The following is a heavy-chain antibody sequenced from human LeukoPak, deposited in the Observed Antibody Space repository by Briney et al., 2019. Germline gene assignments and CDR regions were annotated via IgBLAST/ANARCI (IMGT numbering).Heavy chain of an antibody. V-gene: IGHV4-61*02. CDR3: ARAAVVLWFGEYNWFDP. CDR1: GGSISSGSYY. J-gene: IGHJ5*02. Sequence: SETLSLTCTVSGGSISSGSYYWRWIRQPAGKGLEWIGRIYTSGSTNYNPSLKSRVTISVDTSKHQFSLKLSSVTAADTAVYYCARAAVVLWFGEYNWFDPWGQGTLVTVSS. CDR2: IYTSGST. D-gene: IGHD3-10*01.